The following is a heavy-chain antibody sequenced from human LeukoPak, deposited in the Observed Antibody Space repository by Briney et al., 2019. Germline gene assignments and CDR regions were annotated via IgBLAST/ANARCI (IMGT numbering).Heavy chain of an antibody. CDR1: GYTFTSYG. V-gene: IGHV1-18*01. Sequence: ASVKVSCKASGYTFTSYGISWVRQAPGQGLEWMGWISAYNGNTNYAQKLQGRVTMTTGTSTSTAYMELRSLRSDDTAVYYCARDGTYYYASGLDYWGQGTLVTVSS. J-gene: IGHJ4*02. CDR2: ISAYNGNT. CDR3: ARDGTYYYASGLDY. D-gene: IGHD3-10*01.